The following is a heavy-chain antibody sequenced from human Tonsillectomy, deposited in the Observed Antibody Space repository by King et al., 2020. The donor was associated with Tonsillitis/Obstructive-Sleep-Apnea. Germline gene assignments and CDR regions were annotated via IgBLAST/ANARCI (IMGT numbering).Heavy chain of an antibody. J-gene: IGHJ4*02. D-gene: IGHD1-26*01. CDR2: INTYNGNT. V-gene: IGHV1-18*01. CDR1: AYTFTNYG. CDR3: ARGPSSGSYLGHYSFDF. Sequence: VQLVQSGPEVKKPGASVKVSCKASAYTFTNYGISWVRQAPGQGLEWMGWINTYNGNTYYAQKFQGRVTMTIDTSTSTAYMELRSLRSDDTAVYYCARGPSSGSYLGHYSFDFWGQGTLVTVSS.